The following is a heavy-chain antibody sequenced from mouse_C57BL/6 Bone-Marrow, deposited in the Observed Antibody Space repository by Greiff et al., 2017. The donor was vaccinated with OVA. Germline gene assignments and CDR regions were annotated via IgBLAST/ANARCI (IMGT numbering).Heavy chain of an antibody. D-gene: IGHD2-3*01. Sequence: EVMLVESGEGLVKPGGSLKLSCAASGFTFSSYAMSWVRQTPEKRLEWVAYISSGGDYIYYADTVKGRFTISRDNARNTLYLQMSSLKSEDTAMYYCTRDTRLLRPAWFAYWGQGTLVTVSA. J-gene: IGHJ3*01. V-gene: IGHV5-9-1*02. CDR1: GFTFSSYA. CDR3: TRDTRLLRPAWFAY. CDR2: ISSGGDYI.